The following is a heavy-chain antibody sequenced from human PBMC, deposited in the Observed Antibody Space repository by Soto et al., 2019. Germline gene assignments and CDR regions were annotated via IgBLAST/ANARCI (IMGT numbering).Heavy chain of an antibody. V-gene: IGHV3-11*05. CDR2: LSNSGTYT. CDR3: ARDRYVFDY. CDR1: GFAFSDYY. Sequence: QVQLVQSGGGLVKPGGSLTLSCAASGFAFSDYYRTWIRQAPGKGLEWVSSLSNSGTYTNYADSVKGRFITSRDNAKNSLFLHLNSLRAEDTAVYFCARDRYVFDYWGQGALVTVSS. D-gene: IGHD3-16*01. J-gene: IGHJ4*02.